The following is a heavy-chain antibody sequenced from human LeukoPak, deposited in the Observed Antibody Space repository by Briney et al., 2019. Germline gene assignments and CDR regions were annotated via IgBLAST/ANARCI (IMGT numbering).Heavy chain of an antibody. CDR2: INHSGST. CDR3: ARGYSGYDSGEYNWFDP. J-gene: IGHJ5*02. D-gene: IGHD5-12*01. CDR1: GGSFSGYY. Sequence: PSETLSLTCAVYGGSFSGYYWSWIRQPPGKGLEWIGEINHSGSTNYNPSLKSRVTISVDTSKNQFSLKLSSVTAADTAVYYCARGYSGYDSGEYNWFDPWGQGTLVTVSS. V-gene: IGHV4-34*01.